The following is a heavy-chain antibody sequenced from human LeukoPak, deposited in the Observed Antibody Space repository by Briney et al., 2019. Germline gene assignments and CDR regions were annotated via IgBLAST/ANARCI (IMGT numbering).Heavy chain of an antibody. V-gene: IGHV1-2*02. CDR3: ERDSVRILAF. J-gene: IGHJ4*02. CDR2: INPNGGDT. D-gene: IGHD6-6*01. CDR1: GYTFTGYY. Sequence: ASVKVSCKASGYTFTGYYMHCVRQAPGQGLEWMGSINPNGGDTNYAEKFQGRVTVTRDTSISTVYMELSSLRSDNTAVYYCERDSVRILAFWGQGTLVTVS.